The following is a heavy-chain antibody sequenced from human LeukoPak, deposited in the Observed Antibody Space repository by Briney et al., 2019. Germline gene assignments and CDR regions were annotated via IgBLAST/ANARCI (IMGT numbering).Heavy chain of an antibody. J-gene: IGHJ4*02. CDR2: MNPNSGNT. V-gene: IGHV1-8*03. Sequence: ASVKVSCKASGYTFTSYDINWVRQATGQGLEWMGWMNPNSGNTGYAQKFQGRVTITRNTSISTAYMELSRLRSDDTAVYYCARGLYYDSSNYPGGYWGQGTLVTVSS. D-gene: IGHD3-22*01. CDR1: GYTFTSYD. CDR3: ARGLYYDSSNYPGGY.